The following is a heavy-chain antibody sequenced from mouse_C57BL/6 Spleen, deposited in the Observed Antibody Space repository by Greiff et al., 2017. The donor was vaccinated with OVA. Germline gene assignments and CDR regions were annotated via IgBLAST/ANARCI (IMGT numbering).Heavy chain of an antibody. CDR3: ARALHGSSLHWYFDV. CDR1: GYTFTSYW. V-gene: IGHV1-50*01. J-gene: IGHJ1*03. D-gene: IGHD1-1*01. Sequence: QVQLKQPGAELVKPGASVKLSCKASGYTFTSYWMQWVKQRPGQGLEWIGEIDPYDSYTNYNQKFKGKATLTVDTSSSTAYMQLSSLTSEDSAVYYCARALHGSSLHWYFDVWGTGTTVTVSS. CDR2: IDPYDSYT.